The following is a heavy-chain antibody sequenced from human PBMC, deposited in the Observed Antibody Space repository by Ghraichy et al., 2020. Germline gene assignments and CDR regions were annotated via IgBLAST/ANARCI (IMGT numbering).Heavy chain of an antibody. CDR2: IWFDGSSE. V-gene: IGHV3-33*01. Sequence: GSLRLSCAASGFSMSNYGMHWVRQAPGRGLEWLSLIWFDGSSEYYADSVKGRFTISRDNSKNTLYLQLNSLRVDDTATYFCARDPSGSGSYGYFDPWGQGTLVIVSA. CDR1: GFSMSNYG. D-gene: IGHD3-10*01. CDR3: ARDPSGSGSYGYFDP. J-gene: IGHJ5*02.